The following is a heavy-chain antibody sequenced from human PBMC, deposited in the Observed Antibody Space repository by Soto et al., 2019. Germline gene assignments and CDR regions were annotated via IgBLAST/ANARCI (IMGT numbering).Heavy chain of an antibody. Sequence: GGSLRLSCAASGFTFDDYAMHWVRQAPGKGLEWVSGISWNSGSIGYADSVKGRFTISRDNAKNSLYLQMNSLRAEDTALYYCAKDIGDYPRTFDYWGQGTLVNLSS. CDR1: GFTFDDYA. CDR3: AKDIGDYPRTFDY. CDR2: ISWNSGSI. V-gene: IGHV3-9*01. J-gene: IGHJ4*02. D-gene: IGHD4-17*01.